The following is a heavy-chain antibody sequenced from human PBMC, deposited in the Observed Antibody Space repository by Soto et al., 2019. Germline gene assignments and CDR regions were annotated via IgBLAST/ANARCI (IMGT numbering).Heavy chain of an antibody. CDR1: GIAFSGCG. V-gene: IGHV3-30*18. D-gene: IGHD3-10*01. CDR3: AKIIVRGHWDFGL. CDR2: ISSDGSQK. J-gene: IGHJ2*01. Sequence: QVQLVESGGGLVQPGKSLRLSCAASGIAFSGCGMFWVRQTPSKGLEWVAAISSDGSQKYYADSVKGRFTISRDNSKNTLSVQMIGLTTEDTAVYYCAKIIVRGHWDFGLWGRGTLVTVSS.